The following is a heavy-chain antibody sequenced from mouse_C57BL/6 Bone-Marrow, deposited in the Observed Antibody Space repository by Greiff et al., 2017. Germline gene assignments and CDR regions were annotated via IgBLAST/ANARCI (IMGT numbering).Heavy chain of an antibody. CDR2: IYPRDGST. Sequence: QVQLKESGPELVKPGASVKLSCKASGYTFTSYDINWVKQRPGQGLEWIGWIYPRDGSTKYNEKFKGKATLTVATSSSTAYMELHSLTSEDSAVYFCARSIYYYGSSIAYWGQGTLVTVSA. CDR1: GYTFTSYD. D-gene: IGHD1-1*01. V-gene: IGHV1-85*01. CDR3: ARSIYYYGSSIAY. J-gene: IGHJ3*01.